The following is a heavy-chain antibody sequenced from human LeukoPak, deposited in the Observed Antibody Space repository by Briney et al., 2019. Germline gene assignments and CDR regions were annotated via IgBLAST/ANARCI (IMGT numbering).Heavy chain of an antibody. CDR3: ARVKMATIKGVIDY. CDR2: IYYSGST. Sequence: PSETLSLTCTVSGGSISSYYWSWIRQPPGKGLEWIGYIYYSGSTNYNPSLKSRVTISVDTSKNQFSLKLSSVTAADTAVYYCARVKMATIKGVIDYWGQGTLVTVSS. D-gene: IGHD5-24*01. V-gene: IGHV4-59*08. J-gene: IGHJ4*02. CDR1: GGSISSYY.